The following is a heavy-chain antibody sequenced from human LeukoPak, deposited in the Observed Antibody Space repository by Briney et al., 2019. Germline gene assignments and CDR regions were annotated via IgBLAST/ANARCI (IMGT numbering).Heavy chain of an antibody. D-gene: IGHD3-10*01. CDR1: GGTFSSYA. Sequence: ASVKVSCKASGGTFSSYAISWARQAPGQGLEWMGGIIPIFGTANYAQKFQGRVTITADESTSTAYMELSSLRSEDTAVYYCAIYYYGSGSYLTWFDPWGQGTLVTVSS. CDR2: IIPIFGTA. CDR3: AIYYYGSGSYLTWFDP. J-gene: IGHJ5*02. V-gene: IGHV1-69*13.